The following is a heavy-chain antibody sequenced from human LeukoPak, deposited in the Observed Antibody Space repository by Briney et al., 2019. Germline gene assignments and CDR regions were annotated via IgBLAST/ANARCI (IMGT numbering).Heavy chain of an antibody. V-gene: IGHV3-11*04. CDR3: AELGITMIGGV. D-gene: IGHD3-10*02. CDR1: GITFSDHY. J-gene: IGHJ6*04. CDR2: ISSGGDSI. Sequence: GGSLRLSCAASGITFSDHYMSWIRQAPGKGLEWLSYISSGGDSIYYADSVKGRFTISRDNAKNSVSLQMNSLRAEDTAVYYCAELGITMIGGVWGKGTTVTISS.